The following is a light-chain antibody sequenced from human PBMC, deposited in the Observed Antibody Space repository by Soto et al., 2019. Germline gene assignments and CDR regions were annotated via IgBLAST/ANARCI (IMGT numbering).Light chain of an antibody. CDR1: QNINTY. CDR3: QQSSTAPFT. CDR2: AAS. V-gene: IGKV1-39*01. J-gene: IGKJ3*01. Sequence: DIQMTQSPSSLSASVGDRVTITCRASQNINTYLNWYQQKPGKAPKLLIFAASSLQSGVPSRFSGSGSRTDFTLTISSLQPEDFATYYCQQSSTAPFTFGPGTKSGYQ.